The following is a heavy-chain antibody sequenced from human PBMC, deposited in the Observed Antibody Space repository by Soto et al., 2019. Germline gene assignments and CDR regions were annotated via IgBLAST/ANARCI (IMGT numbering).Heavy chain of an antibody. CDR2: ISGGRT. J-gene: IGHJ6*02. CDR3: VKVALSFSLDV. CDR1: GSTFSSYA. Sequence: GGSLRLSCSDSGSTFSSYAMTWVRQAPGKGLEWVSTISGGRTYYADSVKGRCTISSDKSKGTLYLQVSSLRADDTALYFCVKVALSFSLDVWGQGTTVTVSS. V-gene: IGHV3-23*01.